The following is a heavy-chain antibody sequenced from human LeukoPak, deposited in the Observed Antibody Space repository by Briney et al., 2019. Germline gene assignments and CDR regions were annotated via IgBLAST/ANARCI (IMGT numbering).Heavy chain of an antibody. Sequence: PSETLSLTCAVYGGSFSGYYWSWIRQPPGKGLEWIGEINHSGSTNYNPSLKSRVTISVDTSKNQFSLKLSSVTAADTAVYYCARARYCSGGSCYPLIFDYWGQGTLVTVSS. CDR3: ARARYCSGGSCYPLIFDY. CDR1: GGSFSGYY. J-gene: IGHJ4*02. D-gene: IGHD2-15*01. V-gene: IGHV4-34*01. CDR2: INHSGST.